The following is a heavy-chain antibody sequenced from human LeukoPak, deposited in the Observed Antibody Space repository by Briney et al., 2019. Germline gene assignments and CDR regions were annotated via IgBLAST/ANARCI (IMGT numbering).Heavy chain of an antibody. J-gene: IGHJ4*02. CDR3: ARDGRLGTYDYVWTGYDY. V-gene: IGHV3-66*01. Sequence: GGSLRLSCAASGITVSNNYMSWVRQAPGKGLEWVSVIYSGGSTYYADSVKGRFSISRENSKNTLYLQMNSLRAEDTAVYYCARDGRLGTYDYVWTGYDYWGQGVLVTVSS. CDR1: GITVSNNY. D-gene: IGHD3-10*02. CDR2: IYSGGST.